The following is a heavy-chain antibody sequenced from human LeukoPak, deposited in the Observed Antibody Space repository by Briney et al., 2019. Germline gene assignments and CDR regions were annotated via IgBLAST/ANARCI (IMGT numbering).Heavy chain of an antibody. Sequence: GGSLRLSCAASGLTISRYWMSWVRQAPGKGLEWVANINQDASEKYYVDSVKGRFTISRDNAKNSLYLQLNRLRAEDTAVYYCARGRPVYGESNWGQGTLVTVSS. CDR2: INQDASEK. V-gene: IGHV3-7*03. CDR1: GLTISRYW. CDR3: ARGRPVYGESN. J-gene: IGHJ4*02. D-gene: IGHD4-17*01.